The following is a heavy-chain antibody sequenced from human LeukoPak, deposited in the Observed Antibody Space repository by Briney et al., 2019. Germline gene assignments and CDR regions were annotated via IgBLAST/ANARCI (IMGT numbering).Heavy chain of an antibody. V-gene: IGHV1-69*05. CDR1: GGTFSSYA. Sequence: ASVTVSCTASGGTFSSYAISWVRQAPGQGLEWMGGIIPIFGTANYAQKFQGRVTITTDESTSTAYMELSSLRSEDTAVYYCARGPELERFDYWGQGTLVTVSS. CDR2: IIPIFGTA. J-gene: IGHJ4*02. D-gene: IGHD1-1*01. CDR3: ARGPELERFDY.